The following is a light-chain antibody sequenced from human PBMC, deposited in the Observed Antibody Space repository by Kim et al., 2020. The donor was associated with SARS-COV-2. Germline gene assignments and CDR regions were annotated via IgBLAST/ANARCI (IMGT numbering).Light chain of an antibody. V-gene: IGLV2-11*03. CDR1: SSDVGSYDY. CDR3: CSYAGSYTRV. CDR2: DVS. Sequence: GQTVTISCTGASSDVGSYDYVSWYQQHPGKAPKLMIYDVSERPSVVPDRFSGSKSGNTASLTISGLQAEDEADYYCCSYAGSYTRVFGGGTKLTVL. J-gene: IGLJ2*01.